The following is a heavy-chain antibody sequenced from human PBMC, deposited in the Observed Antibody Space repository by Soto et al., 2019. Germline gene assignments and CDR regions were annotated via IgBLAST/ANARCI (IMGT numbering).Heavy chain of an antibody. CDR1: GDSVGSGGYY. D-gene: IGHD5-18*01. J-gene: IGHJ5*02. CDR3: ARYFHDTAYSELFAP. V-gene: IGHV4-31*03. Sequence: PSETLCLTCPVSGDSVGSGGYYWRWIRQVPGKGLEWIGYIKYSGNTHYSPSLKSRVNISFDKSKNQVFLNMSFVTGADTAGSFCARYFHDTAYSELFAPCVHGILLTV. CDR2: IKYSGNT.